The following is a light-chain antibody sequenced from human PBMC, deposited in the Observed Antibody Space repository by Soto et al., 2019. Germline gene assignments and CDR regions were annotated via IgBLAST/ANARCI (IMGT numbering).Light chain of an antibody. CDR2: GAS. CDR1: QSVNSN. J-gene: IGKJ1*01. Sequence: EIVLTQSPAALSLSPVERATLSCRASQSVNSNLAWYHQKPGQAPRLLIFGASTRATGIPARFSGSGSGTEFTLTIGSLQSEDFGVYYCQQYNNWPPTWTFAQGTKVDI. CDR3: QQYNNWPPTWT. V-gene: IGKV3-15*01.